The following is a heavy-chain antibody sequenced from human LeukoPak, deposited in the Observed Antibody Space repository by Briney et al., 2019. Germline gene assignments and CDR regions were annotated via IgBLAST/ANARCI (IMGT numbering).Heavy chain of an antibody. CDR1: GYSFTSYW. D-gene: IGHD2-15*01. J-gene: IGHJ3*02. V-gene: IGHV5-51*01. CDR2: IYPGDSDT. CDR3: ARHVVRYCSGGSCYLDAFDI. Sequence: GESLKISCKGSGYSFTSYWIGWVRQMPGKGLEWMGIIYPGDSDTRYSPSFQGQVTISADKSISTAYLQWSSLKASDTAMYYCARHVVRYCSGGSCYLDAFDIWGQGTMVTVSS.